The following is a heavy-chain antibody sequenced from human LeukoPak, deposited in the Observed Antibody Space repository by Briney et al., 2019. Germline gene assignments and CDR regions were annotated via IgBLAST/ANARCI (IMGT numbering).Heavy chain of an antibody. CDR1: GIPFSDYY. V-gene: IGHV3-11*03. CDR2: ISSSSSYT. CDR3: AAGTAADY. Sequence: PGGSLRLSCVVSGIPFSDYYMNWIRQAPGKGLEWISYISSSSSYTDHADSVKGRFTISRDNAQNALFLQMNSLRVEDTAVYYCAAGTAADYWGQGTLVTVSS. D-gene: IGHD6-13*01. J-gene: IGHJ4*02.